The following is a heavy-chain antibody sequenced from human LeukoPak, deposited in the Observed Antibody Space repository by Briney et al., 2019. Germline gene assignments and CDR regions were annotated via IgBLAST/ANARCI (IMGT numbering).Heavy chain of an antibody. CDR1: GDAISSGNY. CDR3: ARMGSYY. CDR2: IHHSGYT. J-gene: IGHJ4*02. D-gene: IGHD3-16*01. V-gene: IGHV4-38-2*01. Sequence: PSETLSLTCVVSGDAISSGNYWGWIRQPPEKGLEWIGNIHHSGYTNYNPSLKSRVTISVDTSKNQFSLKMKSVTAADTAVYYCARMGSYYWGQGTVVTVSS.